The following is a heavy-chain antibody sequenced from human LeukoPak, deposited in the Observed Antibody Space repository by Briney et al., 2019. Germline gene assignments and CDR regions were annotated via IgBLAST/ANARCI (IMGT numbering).Heavy chain of an antibody. V-gene: IGHV3-66*01. D-gene: IGHD4-17*01. CDR3: SRGGTTVDSFDI. CDR2: IYSGGST. CDR1: GFTFSDYV. J-gene: IGHJ3*02. Sequence: GGSLRLSCAASGFTFSDYVMTWVRQAPGKGLEWVSVIYSGGSTYYADSVKGRFTISRDNSKNTLYLQMNSLRAEDTAVYYCSRGGTTVDSFDILGQGTMVTVSS.